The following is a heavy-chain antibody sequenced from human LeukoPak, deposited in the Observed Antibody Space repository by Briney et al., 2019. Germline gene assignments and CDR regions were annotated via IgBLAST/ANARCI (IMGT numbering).Heavy chain of an antibody. J-gene: IGHJ5*02. CDR1: GYTFTSYD. D-gene: IGHD3-10*01. V-gene: IGHV1-8*01. CDR2: MNPNSGNT. Sequence: GASVKVSCKASGYTFTSYDINWVRQATGQGLEWMGWMNPNSGNTGYAQRFQGRVTMTRNTSISTAYMELSSLRSEDTTVYYCAIELWFGESINWFDPWGQGTLVTVSS. CDR3: AIELWFGESINWFDP.